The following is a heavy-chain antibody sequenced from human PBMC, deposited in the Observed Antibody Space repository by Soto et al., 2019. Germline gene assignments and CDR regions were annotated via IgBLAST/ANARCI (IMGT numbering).Heavy chain of an antibody. CDR3: ARVDSEYYFDY. CDR1: GGTFSRYA. CDR2: IIPIFGPT. J-gene: IGHJ4*02. Sequence: QVQLVQSGAAVKKPGSSVKVSCKASGGTFSRYAISWVRQAPGQGLEWMGGIIPIFGPTNYAQKFQGRVTITADESTSTANMELSSLRAEDTAVYYCARVDSEYYFDYWGQGTLVTVSS. V-gene: IGHV1-69*01.